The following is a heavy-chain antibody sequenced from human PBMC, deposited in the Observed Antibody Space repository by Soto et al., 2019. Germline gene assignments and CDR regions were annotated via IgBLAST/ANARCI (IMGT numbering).Heavy chain of an antibody. J-gene: IGHJ5*02. CDR2: IYHSGST. CDR3: VRESAASGPHWFDT. D-gene: IGHD6-13*01. Sequence: PSETLSLTCSVSGGSVTNGRSSWNWIRQSPGKGLEWIAYIYHSGSTYYNPSLRSRVTISVDRSENQFSLKLSSVTAADTAVYYCVRESAASGPHWFDTWGPGTLVTAPQ. CDR1: GGSVTNGRSS. V-gene: IGHV4-30-2*06.